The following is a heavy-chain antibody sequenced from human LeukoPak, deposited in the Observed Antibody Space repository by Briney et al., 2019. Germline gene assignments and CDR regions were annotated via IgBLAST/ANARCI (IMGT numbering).Heavy chain of an antibody. V-gene: IGHV1-2*02. CDR1: GYTFTAYY. D-gene: IGHD4-17*01. J-gene: IGHJ3*01. CDR2: INPNSGGT. Sequence: ASVKVSCKASGYTFTAYYIHWVRQAPGQGLEWMGWINPNSGGTNYAQKFQGRVTMTRDTSISTAYMEVSRLTSDDTAVYFCAREGLTTVTTGPDAFDLWGQGTMVTVSS. CDR3: AREGLTTVTTGPDAFDL.